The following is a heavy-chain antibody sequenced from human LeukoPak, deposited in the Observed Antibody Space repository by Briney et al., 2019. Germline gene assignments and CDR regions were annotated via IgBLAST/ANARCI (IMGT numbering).Heavy chain of an antibody. Sequence: GRSLRLFCAATGLIFPNAWMRSVRHPPGGGLGWVGRSKSQSEGGTKDYAAPVNGRFDISRVDSKNSMYLQMDILKTEKPAVYYSATVSLILPVYNFDFWRQGPLVTVSP. CDR3: ATVSLILPVYNFDF. V-gene: IGHV3-15*01. J-gene: IGHJ4*02. D-gene: IGHD1-1*01. CDR2: SKSQSEGGTK. CDR1: GLIFPNAW.